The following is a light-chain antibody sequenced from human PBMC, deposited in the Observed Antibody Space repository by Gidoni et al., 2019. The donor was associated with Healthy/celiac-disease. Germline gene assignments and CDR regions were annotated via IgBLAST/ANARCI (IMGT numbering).Light chain of an antibody. J-gene: IGKJ1*01. Sequence: EIVLTQAPGTLSLSPGERATLSCRASQSVSSSYLAWYQQKPGQAPRLLIYGASSRAPGIPDRFSGSGSGTDFTLTISRLEPEDFAVYYCQQYGSPPGTFGQGTKVEIK. V-gene: IGKV3-20*01. CDR1: QSVSSSY. CDR3: QQYGSPPGT. CDR2: GAS.